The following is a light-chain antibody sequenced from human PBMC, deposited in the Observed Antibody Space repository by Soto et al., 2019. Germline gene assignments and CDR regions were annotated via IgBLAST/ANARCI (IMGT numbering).Light chain of an antibody. V-gene: IGKV1-6*01. Sequence: AIQLTQSPSSLSASVGDRVTITCRAGQDIRSDLGWYQHKPGKAPRLLIHAASSLQSGVPSRFSGSASGTEFTRTISSLQPEDLASYYCLQDHSCPWTFGQGNKVEI. CDR1: QDIRSD. CDR2: AAS. CDR3: LQDHSCPWT. J-gene: IGKJ1*01.